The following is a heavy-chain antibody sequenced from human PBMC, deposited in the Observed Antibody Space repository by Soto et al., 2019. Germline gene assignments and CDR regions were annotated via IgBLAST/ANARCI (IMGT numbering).Heavy chain of an antibody. V-gene: IGHV3-9*01. CDR1: GFTFDDYA. D-gene: IGHD2-2*01. CDR2: ISWNSGSI. CDR3: AKGYGPVIVVVPAAMAFDI. J-gene: IGHJ3*02. Sequence: GGSLRLSCAASGFTFDDYAMHWVRQAPGKGLEWVSGISWNSGSIGYADSVKGRFTISRDNAKNSLYLQMNSLRAEDTALYYCAKGYGPVIVVVPAAMAFDIWGQGTMVTVSS.